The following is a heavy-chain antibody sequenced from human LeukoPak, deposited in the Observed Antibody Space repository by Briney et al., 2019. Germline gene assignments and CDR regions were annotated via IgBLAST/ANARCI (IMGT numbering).Heavy chain of an antibody. Sequence: GGSLRLSCAASGFTFSTYAMSWVRQAPGKGLEWVSAISGSGGSIYYADSVKGRFTISRDNAKSSLYLQMNSLRVEDTAVYYCVSGAAMDVWGQGTTVTVSS. CDR3: VSGAAMDV. J-gene: IGHJ6*02. CDR2: ISGSGGSI. V-gene: IGHV3-23*01. CDR1: GFTFSTYA. D-gene: IGHD3-10*01.